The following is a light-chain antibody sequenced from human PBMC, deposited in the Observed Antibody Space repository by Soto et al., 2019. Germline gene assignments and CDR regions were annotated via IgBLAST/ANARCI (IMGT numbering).Light chain of an antibody. J-gene: IGLJ3*02. V-gene: IGLV1-40*01. CDR1: ASNIGAGYE. CDR2: GHN. CDR3: QSYDISLSGSGV. Sequence: SVLTQPPSVSGAPGQRVTISCTGNASNIGAGYEVHWYQQPPGKAPKLLISGHNIRPSGVPDRFFGSKSGTSASLAINGLQAEDEADYYCQSYDISLSGSGVFGGGT.